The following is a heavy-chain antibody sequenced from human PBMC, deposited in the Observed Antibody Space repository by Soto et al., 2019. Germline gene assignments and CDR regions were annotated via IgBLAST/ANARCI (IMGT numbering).Heavy chain of an antibody. CDR2: INPSGGST. D-gene: IGHD3-16*02. CDR3: ARSNGDVWRSYLYTPSFDP. CDR1: GYTFTSYY. V-gene: IGHV1-46*01. Sequence: ASVKVSCKASGYTFTSYYMHWVRQAPGQGLEWMGIINPSGGSTSYAQKFQGRGTMTRDTSTSTVYMELSSLRSEDTAVYYCARSNGDVWRSYLYTPSFDPWGQGTRVT. J-gene: IGHJ5*02.